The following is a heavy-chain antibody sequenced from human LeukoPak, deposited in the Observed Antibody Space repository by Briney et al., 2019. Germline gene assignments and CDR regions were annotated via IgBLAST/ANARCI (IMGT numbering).Heavy chain of an antibody. J-gene: IGHJ4*02. D-gene: IGHD6-6*01. CDR1: GGSFSGYY. Sequence: SETLSLTCAVYGGSFSGYYWSWIRQPPGKGLEWIGEINHSGSTNYNPSLKSRVTISVDTSKNQFSLKLSSVTAADTAVYYCARAGGIVARADYWGQGTLVTVSS. CDR3: ARAGGIVARADY. CDR2: INHSGST. V-gene: IGHV4-34*01.